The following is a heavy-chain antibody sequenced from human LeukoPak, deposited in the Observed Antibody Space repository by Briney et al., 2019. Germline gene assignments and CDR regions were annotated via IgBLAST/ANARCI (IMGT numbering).Heavy chain of an antibody. CDR2: IYNSGNI. CDR3: ARSRPVHCSIISCYGLDPFAY. V-gene: IGHV4-4*07. Sequence: PSETLSLTCTVSGGSISSNYWSWIRQPAGKGLEWIGRIYNSGNINYNPSLKSRATMLVDASKNQFSLKLSSVTAADTAIYYCARSRPVHCSIISCYGLDPFAYWGQGTLVTVSS. CDR1: GGSISSNY. D-gene: IGHD2-2*01. J-gene: IGHJ4*02.